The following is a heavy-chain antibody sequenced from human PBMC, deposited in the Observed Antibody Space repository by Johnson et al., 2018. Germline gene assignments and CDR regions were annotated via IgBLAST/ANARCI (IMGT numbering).Heavy chain of an antibody. D-gene: IGHD3-10*01. CDR1: GITFSNYW. Sequence: GSLRLSCAGSGITFSNYWMHWVRQAPGKGLVWVSHINGDGTRTDYADSVKGRFTIFRNNAKNTLYLQMNGLSAEDAAMYYCARGGSGTYYNYFVYWGQGTLVTVSS. CDR3: ARGGSGTYYNYFVY. V-gene: IGHV3-74*01. CDR2: INGDGTRT. J-gene: IGHJ4*02.